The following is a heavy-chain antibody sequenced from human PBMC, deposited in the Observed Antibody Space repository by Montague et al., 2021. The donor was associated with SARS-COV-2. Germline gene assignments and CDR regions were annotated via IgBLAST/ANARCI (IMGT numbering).Heavy chain of an antibody. CDR2: VNQRGTT. V-gene: IGHV4-34*01. CDR3: ARGRRPVVVPGAGPAGRAFDI. CDR1: GGSFSNYY. Sequence: SETLSLTCAISGGSFSNYYWSWIRQPPGKGLEWFGEVNQRGTTIYNPSVQSGVTTTADTSTNQFYLRLNSATAADTAAYYCARGRRPVVVPGAGPAGRAFDIWGQGTMVTVSS. J-gene: IGHJ3*02. D-gene: IGHD2-2*01.